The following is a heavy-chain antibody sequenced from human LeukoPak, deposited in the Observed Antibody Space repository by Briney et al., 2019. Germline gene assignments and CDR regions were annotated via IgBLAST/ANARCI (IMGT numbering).Heavy chain of an antibody. CDR2: INHSGST. D-gene: IGHD3-10*01. V-gene: IGHV4-34*01. Sequence: PSETLSLTCAVYGGSFSGYYWSWIRQPPGKGLEWIGEINHSGSTNYNPSLKSRVTISVDTSKNQFSLKLSSVTAADTAVYYWARGRVGTYYYGSGSYYNHNWFDPWGQGTLVTVSS. CDR1: GGSFSGYY. J-gene: IGHJ5*02. CDR3: ARGRVGTYYYGSGSYYNHNWFDP.